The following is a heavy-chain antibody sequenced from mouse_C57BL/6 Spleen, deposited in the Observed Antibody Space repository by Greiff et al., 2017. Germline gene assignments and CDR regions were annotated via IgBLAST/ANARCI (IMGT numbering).Heavy chain of an antibody. D-gene: IGHD1-1*01. J-gene: IGHJ2*01. CDR2: IDPSDSYT. V-gene: IGHV1-69*01. CDR3: ARSYYYGSSSYYFDY. CDR1: GYTFTSYW. Sequence: QVQLQQPGAELVMPGASVKLSCKASGYTFTSYWMHWVKQRPGQGLEWIGEIDPSDSYTNYNQKFKGKSTLTVDKSSSTAYMQLSSLTSEDSAVYYCARSYYYGSSSYYFDYWGQGTTRTVSS.